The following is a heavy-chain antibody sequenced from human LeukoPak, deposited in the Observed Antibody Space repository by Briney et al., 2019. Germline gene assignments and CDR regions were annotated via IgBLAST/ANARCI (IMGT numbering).Heavy chain of an antibody. CDR2: MSGTGYHTYYADSDKT. J-gene: IGHJ4*02. CDR3: AKGAAIDH. Sequence: GGSLRLSCAASGFDFNNYAMSWVRQGPGKRLEWVSAMSGTGYHTYYADSDKTYYADSVKGRFTISRDNSKSTLYLHMNSLRLEDTAIYYCAKGAAIDHWGQGTLVTVSS. CDR1: GFDFNNYA. V-gene: IGHV3-23*01.